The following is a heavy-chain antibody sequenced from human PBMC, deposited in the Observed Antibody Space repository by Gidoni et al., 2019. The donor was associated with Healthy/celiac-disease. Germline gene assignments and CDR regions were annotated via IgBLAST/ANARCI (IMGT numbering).Heavy chain of an antibody. J-gene: IGHJ4*02. CDR3: ARAYSSGWGRVSDY. Sequence: QVQLVQSGAEVTKPGASLKVSCKASGYTFTTSGVNWLRQAPGQGLEWMGWVSTFDGHTKYAQKLQGRVTMTTDTSTSTAYMELRSLRSDDTAVYYCARAYSSGWGRVSDYWGQGTLVTVSS. CDR2: VSTFDGHT. D-gene: IGHD6-19*01. CDR1: GYTFTTSG. V-gene: IGHV1-18*01.